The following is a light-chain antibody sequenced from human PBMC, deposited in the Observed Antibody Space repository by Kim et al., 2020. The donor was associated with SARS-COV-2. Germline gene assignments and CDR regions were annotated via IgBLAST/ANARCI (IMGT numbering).Light chain of an antibody. V-gene: IGKV3-20*01. Sequence: RVMTQSPGTLSVSPGERATLSCRASQSVGVNLAWYQHKPGQAPGLLIYGASTRATGVPARFSGSGSGTDFTLTISRLEPEDFAVYYCQQYGSSPQTFGQGTKLEI. CDR1: QSVGVN. CDR3: QQYGSSPQT. J-gene: IGKJ2*01. CDR2: GAS.